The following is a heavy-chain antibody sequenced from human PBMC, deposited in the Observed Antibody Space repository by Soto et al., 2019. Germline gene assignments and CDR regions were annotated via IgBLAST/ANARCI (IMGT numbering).Heavy chain of an antibody. CDR3: AKEYSSSRPYYYGMDV. Sequence: AAVKVSCTASGGTFSSYAIRWVRQAPGQGLEWMGGIIPIFGTANYAQKFQGRVTITADKSTGTAYMELSSLRSEDTAVYYCAKEYSSSRPYYYGMDVWGQGTTVTVYS. V-gene: IGHV1-69*06. J-gene: IGHJ6*02. CDR2: IIPIFGTA. D-gene: IGHD6-6*01. CDR1: GGTFSSYA.